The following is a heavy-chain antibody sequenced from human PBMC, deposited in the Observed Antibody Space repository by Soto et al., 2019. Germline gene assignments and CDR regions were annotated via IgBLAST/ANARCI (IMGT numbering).Heavy chain of an antibody. V-gene: IGHV4-34*01. D-gene: IGHD2-2*01. CDR1: GGSFSGYY. J-gene: IGHJ5*02. Sequence: ETLSLTCAVYGGSFSGYYWSWIRQPPGKGLEWIGEINHSGSTNYNPSLKSRVTISVDTSKNQFSLKLSSVTAADTAVYYCARGGDIVVVPAAIPFDPWGQGTLVTVSS. CDR3: ARGGDIVVVPAAIPFDP. CDR2: INHSGST.